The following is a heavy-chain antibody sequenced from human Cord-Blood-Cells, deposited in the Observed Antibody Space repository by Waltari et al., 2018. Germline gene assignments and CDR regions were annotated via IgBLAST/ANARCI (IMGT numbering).Heavy chain of an antibody. V-gene: IGHV3-21*01. J-gene: IGHJ3*02. D-gene: IGHD7-27*01. CDR2: ISSSSSYI. Sequence: EVQLVESGGGLVKPGGSLRLSCAASGFTFSRYSRTWVRQAPGKGLEWVSSISSSSSYIYYADSVKGRFTISRDNAKNSLYLQMNSLRAEDTAVYYCARELGRLAFDIWGQGTMVTVSS. CDR3: ARELGRLAFDI. CDR1: GFTFSRYS.